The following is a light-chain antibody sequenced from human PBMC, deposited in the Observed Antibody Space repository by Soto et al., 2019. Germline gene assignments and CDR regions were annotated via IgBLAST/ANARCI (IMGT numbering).Light chain of an antibody. CDR2: NTD. CDR3: VLYMGSGIVI. V-gene: IGLV8-61*01. J-gene: IGLJ2*01. Sequence: QTVVTQEPSFSVSPGGTVTLSCALRSGSVSTTYYPSWYQQTPGQAPRTLIYNTDTRSSGVPDRFSGSILENKAALTITGAQADDESDYYCVLYMGSGIVIFAGGTKLTVL. CDR1: SGSVSTTYY.